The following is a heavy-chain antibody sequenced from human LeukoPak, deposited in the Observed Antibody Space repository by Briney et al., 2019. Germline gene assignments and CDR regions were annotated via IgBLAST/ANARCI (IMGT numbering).Heavy chain of an antibody. CDR1: GGSFSGYY. V-gene: IGHV4-34*01. D-gene: IGHD3-10*01. J-gene: IGHJ4*02. CDR3: ARTRIGSLWFGELFDY. Sequence: SETLSLTCAVYGGSFSGYYWSWIRQPPGKGLEWIGSIYYSGSTYYNPSLKSRVTISVDTSKNQFSLKLSSVTAADTAVYYCARTRIGSLWFGELFDYWGQGTLVTVSS. CDR2: IYYSGST.